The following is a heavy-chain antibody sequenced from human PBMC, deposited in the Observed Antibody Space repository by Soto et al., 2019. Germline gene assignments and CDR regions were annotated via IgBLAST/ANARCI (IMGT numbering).Heavy chain of an antibody. V-gene: IGHV4-4*07. Sequence: QVQLQESGPGLVKPSETLSLTCTVSGGSISSYYWSWIRQPAGKGLEWIGRIYTSGSTNYNPSLMSRVTMSVDTSKNQFSLKLSSVTAADTAVYYCARDGDIVVVPAFHVNYYGMDVWGQGTTVTVSS. J-gene: IGHJ6*02. CDR3: ARDGDIVVVPAFHVNYYGMDV. D-gene: IGHD2-2*01. CDR2: IYTSGST. CDR1: GGSISSYY.